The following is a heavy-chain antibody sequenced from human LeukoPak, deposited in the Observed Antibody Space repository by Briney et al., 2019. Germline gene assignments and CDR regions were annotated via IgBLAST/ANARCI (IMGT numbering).Heavy chain of an antibody. V-gene: IGHV4-34*01. Sequence: SETPSLTCAVYGGSFSGYYWSWIRQPPGKGLEWIGEINHSGSTNYNPSLKSRVTISVDTSKNQFSLKLSSVTAADTAVYYCASLKWGAAGTDYWGQGTLVTVSS. D-gene: IGHD6-13*01. CDR3: ASLKWGAAGTDY. J-gene: IGHJ4*02. CDR1: GGSFSGYY. CDR2: INHSGST.